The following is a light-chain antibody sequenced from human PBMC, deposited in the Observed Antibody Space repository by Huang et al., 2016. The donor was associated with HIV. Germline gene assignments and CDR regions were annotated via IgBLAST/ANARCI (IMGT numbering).Light chain of an antibody. CDR2: KAS. Sequence: DIQMAQSPSTLSASVGDRVTITCRASQSISSWLAWYQQLPGKAPKLLIYKASSLESGVPARFNGSGSGTEFTRTISSLQPGDFATYYCQQSNSYPYTFGQGTKLEIK. V-gene: IGKV1-5*03. CDR1: QSISSW. J-gene: IGKJ2*01. CDR3: QQSNSYPYT.